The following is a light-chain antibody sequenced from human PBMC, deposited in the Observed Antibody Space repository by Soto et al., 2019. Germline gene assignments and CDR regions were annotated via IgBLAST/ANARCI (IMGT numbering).Light chain of an antibody. V-gene: IGKV3-20*01. Sequence: EIVLTQSPGTLSLSPGERATLSCRASQRVSVNSLAWYQQKGGQAPRLLIYAASTRATGVPDRFSGTGSGTDFALTISRLETDDSAVYYCQQYGGLPFTFGPGTKVDIK. J-gene: IGKJ3*01. CDR2: AAS. CDR3: QQYGGLPFT. CDR1: QRVSVNS.